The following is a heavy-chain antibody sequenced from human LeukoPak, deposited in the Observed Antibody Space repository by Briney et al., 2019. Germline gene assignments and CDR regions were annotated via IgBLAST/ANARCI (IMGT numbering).Heavy chain of an antibody. J-gene: IGHJ4*02. CDR1: GFTFSSYG. V-gene: IGHV3-23*01. Sequence: GGTLRLSCAASGFTFSSYGMSWVRQAPGKGLEWVSAISGSGGRTHYADSVRGRFTISRDNSKNTLYLQMDSLRAEDTAVYYCATPPTVTRNYWGQGTLVTVSS. CDR2: ISGSGGRT. D-gene: IGHD4-17*01. CDR3: ATPPTVTRNY.